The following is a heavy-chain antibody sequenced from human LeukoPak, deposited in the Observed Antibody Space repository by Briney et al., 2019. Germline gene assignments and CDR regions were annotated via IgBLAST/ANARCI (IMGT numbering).Heavy chain of an antibody. J-gene: IGHJ4*02. V-gene: IGHV3-23*01. CDR3: AKVWDTYYYDGSGSFDY. D-gene: IGHD3-22*01. Sequence: GGSLRLSCAASGFTFSSYAMSWVRQAPGKGLEWVSAISSSGGSTYYADSVKGRFTISRDNSKNTLYLQMNSLRAEDTAVYYCAKVWDTYYYDGSGSFDYWGQGTLVTVSS. CDR1: GFTFSSYA. CDR2: ISSSGGST.